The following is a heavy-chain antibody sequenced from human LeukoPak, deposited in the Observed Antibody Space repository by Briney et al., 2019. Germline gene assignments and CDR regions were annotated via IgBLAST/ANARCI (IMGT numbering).Heavy chain of an antibody. CDR2: INPNSGGT. Sequence: ASVKVSCKAYGYTFTGYYMHWVRQAPGQGLEWMGWINPNSGGTNYAQKFQGRVTMTRDTSISTAYMELSRLRSDDTAVYYCARPPRAYYYDSSGNPYYFDYWGQGTLVTVSS. J-gene: IGHJ4*02. D-gene: IGHD3-22*01. CDR1: GYTFTGYY. CDR3: ARPPRAYYYDSSGNPYYFDY. V-gene: IGHV1-2*02.